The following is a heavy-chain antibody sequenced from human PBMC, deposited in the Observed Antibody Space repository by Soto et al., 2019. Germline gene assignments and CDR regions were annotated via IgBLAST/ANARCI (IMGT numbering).Heavy chain of an antibody. J-gene: IGHJ4*02. CDR2: IYYSGST. D-gene: IGHD5-18*01. CDR3: ARQDTAMVTIDY. V-gene: IGHV4-30-4*01. Sequence: TLSLTCTVSGGSISSGDYYWSWIRQPPGKGLEWIGYIYYSGSTYYNPSLKSRVTISVDTSKNQFSLKLSSVTAADTAVYYCARQDTAMVTIDYWGQGTLVTVSS. CDR1: GGSISSGDYY.